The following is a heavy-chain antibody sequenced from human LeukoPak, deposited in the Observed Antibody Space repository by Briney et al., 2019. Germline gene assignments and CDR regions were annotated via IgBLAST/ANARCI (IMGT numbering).Heavy chain of an antibody. D-gene: IGHD2-15*01. CDR3: ARDTGCAGGTCFSFYDY. CDR2: IKQDGSQK. Sequence: PGGSLRLSCAASGFTFSTYWMTWVRQAPGKGLEWVANIKQDGSQKCYVDSVKGRFTISRDNAKNSLYLQMDSLRAEDTAVCYCARDTGCAGGTCFSFYDYWGQGTLVTVSS. V-gene: IGHV3-7*01. CDR1: GFTFSTYW. J-gene: IGHJ4*02.